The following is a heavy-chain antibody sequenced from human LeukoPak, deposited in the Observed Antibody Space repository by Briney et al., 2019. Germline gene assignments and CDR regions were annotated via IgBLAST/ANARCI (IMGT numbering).Heavy chain of an antibody. D-gene: IGHD6-13*01. V-gene: IGHV4-34*01. CDR3: ARDRSSSCWFDP. J-gene: IGHJ5*02. CDR1: GGSFSGYY. Sequence: PSETLSLTCGVYGGSFSGYYWSWIRQPPGKGLEWIGYIYHSGSTYYNPSLKSRVTISVDRSKNQFSLKLSSVTAADTAVYYCARDRSSSCWFDPWGQGTLVTVSS. CDR2: IYHSGST.